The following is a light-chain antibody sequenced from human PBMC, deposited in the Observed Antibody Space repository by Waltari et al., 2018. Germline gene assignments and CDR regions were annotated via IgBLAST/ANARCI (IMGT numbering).Light chain of an antibody. V-gene: IGKV1-33*01. CDR1: QGVANS. J-gene: IGKJ2*01. CDR2: RAS. Sequence: DIQMTQSPSSLSASVGDRVTITCQASQGVANSLNWYQQKPGKAPKLLISRASNLESGVPSRFSGGGYGTHFSLTISNLQPEDIATYYCQQFHIVISFGQGTKLEIK. CDR3: QQFHIVIS.